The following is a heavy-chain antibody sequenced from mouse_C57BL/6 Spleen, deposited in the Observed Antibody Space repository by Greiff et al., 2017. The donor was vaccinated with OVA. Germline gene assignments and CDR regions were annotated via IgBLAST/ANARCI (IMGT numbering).Heavy chain of an antibody. J-gene: IGHJ2*01. D-gene: IGHD2-14*01. V-gene: IGHV1-69*01. CDR2: IDPSDSYT. CDR3: ATVRPSWGVDYFDY. CDR1: GYTFTSYW. Sequence: VQLQQPGAELVMPGASVKLSCKASGYTFTSYWMHWVKQRPGQGLEWIGEIDPSDSYTNYNQKFKGKSTLTVDKSSSTDYMQLSSLTSEDSAVYCCATVRPSWGVDYFDYWGQGTTLTVSS.